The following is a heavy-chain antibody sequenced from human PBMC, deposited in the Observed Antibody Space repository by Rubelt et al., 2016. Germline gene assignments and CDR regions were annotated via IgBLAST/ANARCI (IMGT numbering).Heavy chain of an antibody. Sequence: QVQLQESGPGLVKPSETLSLTCTVSGGSVSSGSYYWSWIRQPPGKGLEWIGYIYYSGSTNYNPSPKSRATISVETSKNQFCLKLSAVTAADTAVYYCARGKWELPAFDYWGQGTLVTVSS. CDR3: ARGKWELPAFDY. V-gene: IGHV4-61*01. CDR2: IYYSGST. CDR1: GGSVSSGSYY. D-gene: IGHD1-26*01. J-gene: IGHJ4*02.